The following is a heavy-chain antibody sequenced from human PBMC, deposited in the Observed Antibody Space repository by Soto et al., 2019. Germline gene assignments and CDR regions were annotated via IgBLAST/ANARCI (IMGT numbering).Heavy chain of an antibody. CDR3: AKVSFFGVVICPADY. CDR2: ISGSGGST. Sequence: GGSLRLSCAASGFTFSSYAMSWVRQAPGKGLEWVSAISGSGGSTYYADSVKGRFTISRDNSKNTLYLQMNSLRAEDTAVYYCAKVSFFGVVICPADYWGQGTLVTVSS. CDR1: GFTFSSYA. V-gene: IGHV3-23*01. J-gene: IGHJ4*02. D-gene: IGHD3-3*01.